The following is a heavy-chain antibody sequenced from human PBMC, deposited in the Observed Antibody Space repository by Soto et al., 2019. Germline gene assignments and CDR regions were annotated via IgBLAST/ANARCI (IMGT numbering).Heavy chain of an antibody. Sequence: QLQLQESGPGLVKPSETLSLTCTVSGGSISSSSYYWGWIRQPPGKGLEWIGNIYYSGSTYYNPSLKSRVSMSLDTSKNQFFLTLRSVTAADTAVSYCARRGSGVIAVVGTSFDYWGQGTLVTVSS. D-gene: IGHD6-19*01. CDR1: GGSISSSSYY. CDR2: IYYSGST. CDR3: ARRGSGVIAVVGTSFDY. V-gene: IGHV4-39*01. J-gene: IGHJ4*02.